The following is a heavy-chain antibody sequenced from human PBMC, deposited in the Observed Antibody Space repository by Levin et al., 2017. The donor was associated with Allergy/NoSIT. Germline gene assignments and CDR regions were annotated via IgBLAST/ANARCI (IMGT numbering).Heavy chain of an antibody. CDR2: VSHDGSNQ. V-gene: IGHV3-30-3*01. D-gene: IGHD1-26*01. CDR1: GFTFTIYG. Sequence: HTGGSLRLSCAASGFTFTIYGMNWIRQAPGKGLDWVSLVSHDGSNQYYADSVKGRFTISRDNSNNTVFLQMNSLRPEDTAMYYCARGGSPIDSWGQGTLVTVSS. J-gene: IGHJ4*02. CDR3: ARGGSPIDS.